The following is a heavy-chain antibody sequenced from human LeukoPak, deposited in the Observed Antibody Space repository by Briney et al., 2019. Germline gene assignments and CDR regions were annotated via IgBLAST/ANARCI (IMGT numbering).Heavy chain of an antibody. D-gene: IGHD2-15*01. V-gene: IGHV3-7*01. CDR2: IKQDGNEK. Sequence: PGGSLRLSCAASGFTFSSYWMSWVRQAPGKGLEWVANIKQDGNEKYCVDSVKGRFTISRDNAKNSLYLQMNSLRAEDTAVYYCARDLSYCSGGSCYLVDYWGQGTLVTVSS. CDR3: ARDLSYCSGGSCYLVDY. J-gene: IGHJ4*02. CDR1: GFTFSSYW.